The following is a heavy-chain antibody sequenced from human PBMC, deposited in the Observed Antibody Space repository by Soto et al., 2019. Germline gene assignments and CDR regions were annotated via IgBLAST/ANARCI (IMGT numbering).Heavy chain of an antibody. CDR1: GYTFPTYC. J-gene: IGHJ4*02. CDR2: IYPGDSDT. Sequence: ESLKISWKVAGYTFPTYCIGWVSKMQWKGLEWVAIIYPGDSDTKYSPSFQGRVTISADKSITTAYLQWSSLRASDSAMYYCLRHMVPGGSGYFAGGYLGLGTLVTGSS. CDR3: LRHMVPGGSGYFAGGY. D-gene: IGHD5-12*01. V-gene: IGHV5-51*01.